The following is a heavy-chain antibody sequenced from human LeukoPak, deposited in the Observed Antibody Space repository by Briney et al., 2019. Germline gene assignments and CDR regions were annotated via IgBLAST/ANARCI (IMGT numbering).Heavy chain of an antibody. J-gene: IGHJ4*02. CDR2: ISSSGGSI. CDR1: GFTFSSYR. V-gene: IGHV3-48*02. CDR3: ARYGDYPQSFDC. D-gene: IGHD4-17*01. Sequence: QSGGSLRLSCAASGFTFSSYRMNWVRQAPGKGLEWVSDISSSGGSIYYADSVKGRFTISRDNAKDSLHLQMSSLRDEDTAVYYCARYGDYPQSFDCWGQGTLVTVSS.